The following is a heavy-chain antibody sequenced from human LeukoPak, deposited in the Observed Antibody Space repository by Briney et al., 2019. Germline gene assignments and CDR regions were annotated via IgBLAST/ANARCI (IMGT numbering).Heavy chain of an antibody. J-gene: IGHJ3*02. CDR3: AKDPVSLVRGVINSLRGAFDI. CDR2: ISGSGGST. D-gene: IGHD3-10*01. Sequence: GGSLRLSCAASGFTFSSYAMSWVRQAPGKGLEWVSAISGSGGSTYYADSVKGRFTISRDNSKNTLYLQMNSLRAEDTAVYYCAKDPVSLVRGVINSLRGAFDIWGQGTMVTVSS. CDR1: GFTFSSYA. V-gene: IGHV3-23*01.